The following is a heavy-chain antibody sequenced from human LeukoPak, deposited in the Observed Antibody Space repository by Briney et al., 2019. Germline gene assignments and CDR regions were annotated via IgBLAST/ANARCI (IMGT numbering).Heavy chain of an antibody. V-gene: IGHV1-18*01. CDR3: VRDGPVAGTGDY. Sequence: ASVKVSCKASGYTFIDSGITWVRQAPGQGLEWVGWIGAYNGNTNYGQKDQGRVTMTTDTSTSTAYLELRSLRSDDTAVYYCVRDGPVAGTGDYWGQGTLVTVSS. J-gene: IGHJ4*02. D-gene: IGHD6-19*01. CDR1: GYTFIDSG. CDR2: IGAYNGNT.